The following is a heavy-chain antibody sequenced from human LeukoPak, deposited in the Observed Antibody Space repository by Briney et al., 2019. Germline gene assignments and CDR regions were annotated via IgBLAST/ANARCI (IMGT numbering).Heavy chain of an antibody. CDR2: IYHSGST. CDR1: AYSISSGYY. J-gene: IGHJ4*02. V-gene: IGHV4-38-2*02. Sequence: SETLSLTCTVSAYSISSGYYWGWIRQPPGTGLEWIGSIYHSGSTYYNPSLKSRVTISLDSSRNQFSLKLSSVTAADTAVYYCASSGSDFDYWGQGTLVTVSS. D-gene: IGHD2-15*01. CDR3: ASSGSDFDY.